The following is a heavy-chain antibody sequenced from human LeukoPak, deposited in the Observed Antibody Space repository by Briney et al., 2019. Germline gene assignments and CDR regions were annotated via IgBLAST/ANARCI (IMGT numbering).Heavy chain of an antibody. J-gene: IGHJ4*02. D-gene: IGHD5-18*01. CDR3: ARGVQLWYS. V-gene: IGHV3-7*04. Sequence: GGSLRLSCAASGSTFSSYWMSWVRQAPGKGLEWVANIKQDGSEKYYVDSVKGRFTISRDNAKNSLYLQMNSLRAEDTAVYYCARGVQLWYSWGQETLVTVSS. CDR1: GSTFSSYW. CDR2: IKQDGSEK.